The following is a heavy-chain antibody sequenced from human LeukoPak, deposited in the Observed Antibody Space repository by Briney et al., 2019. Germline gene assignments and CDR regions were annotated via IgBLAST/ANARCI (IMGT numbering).Heavy chain of an antibody. CDR1: GFTFSEYW. D-gene: IGHD6-19*01. Sequence: PGGSLRLSCGASGFTFSEYWMTWVRQAPGRGPEWVANIKGDGTKMYYVDSVKGRFTISRDNDKNSLYLLMNNLRVEDTAVYHCARDGSCFDFWGQGALVTVSS. CDR2: IKGDGTKM. V-gene: IGHV3-7*01. J-gene: IGHJ4*02. CDR3: ARDGSCFDF.